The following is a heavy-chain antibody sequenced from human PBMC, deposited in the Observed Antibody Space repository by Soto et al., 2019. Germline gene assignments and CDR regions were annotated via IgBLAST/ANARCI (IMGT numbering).Heavy chain of an antibody. CDR3: VGMAKSFYFDY. CDR1: GVSISTYY. D-gene: IGHD5-12*01. Sequence: TSETLSLTCTVSGVSISTYYWSWIRHPPGKELEWTGYNYYSERPNYNPSLKSRVNISVNTSKKQFALISSSMTAPDTAVYYCVGMAKSFYFDYWGQGTLVDDS. CDR2: NYYSERP. J-gene: IGHJ4*02. V-gene: IGHV4-59*12.